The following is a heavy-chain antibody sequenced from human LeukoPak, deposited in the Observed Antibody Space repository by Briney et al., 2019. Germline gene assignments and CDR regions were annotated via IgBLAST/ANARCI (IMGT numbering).Heavy chain of an antibody. J-gene: IGHJ4*02. CDR1: GGSISSYY. CDR2: IYYSGST. CDR3: ARSSYYDILTGYFTFDY. D-gene: IGHD3-9*01. V-gene: IGHV4-59*01. Sequence: SETLSLTCTVSGGSISSYYWSWIRQPPGKGLEWIGYIYYSGSTIYNPSLKSRVTISVDTSKNQFSLKLSSVTAADTAVHYCARSSYYDILTGYFTFDYWGQGTLVTVSS.